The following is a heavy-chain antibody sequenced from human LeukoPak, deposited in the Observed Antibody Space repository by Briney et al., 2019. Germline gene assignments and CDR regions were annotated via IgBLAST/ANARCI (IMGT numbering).Heavy chain of an antibody. CDR1: GFTVRDYA. CDR3: AKDGWGSVPYYYMDV. Sequence: PGGSLRLSCAASGFTVRDYAMSWVRQAPGKGLEWVSAISGSGGSTYYADSVKGRFTISRDSSKNTLYLQMNTLRAEDTAVYYCAKDGWGSVPYYYMDVWGKGTTVTVSS. J-gene: IGHJ6*03. D-gene: IGHD3-16*01. CDR2: ISGSGGST. V-gene: IGHV3-23*01.